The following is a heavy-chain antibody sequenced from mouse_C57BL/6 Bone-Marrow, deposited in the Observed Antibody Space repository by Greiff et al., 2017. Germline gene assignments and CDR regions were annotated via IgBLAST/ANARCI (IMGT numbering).Heavy chain of an antibody. CDR1: GFNIKDDY. CDR3: TTCLSPFAY. CDR2: IDPENGDT. V-gene: IGHV14-4*01. J-gene: IGHJ3*01. Sequence: VQLKESGAELVRPGASVKLSCTASGFNIKDDYMHWVKQRPEQGLEWIGWIDPENGDTEYASKFQGKATITADPSSNTAYLQLSSLTSEDTAVYYCTTCLSPFAYWGQGTLVTVSA.